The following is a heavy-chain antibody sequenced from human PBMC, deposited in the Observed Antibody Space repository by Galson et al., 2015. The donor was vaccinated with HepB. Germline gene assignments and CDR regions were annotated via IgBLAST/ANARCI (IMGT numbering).Heavy chain of an antibody. CDR2: IYPGDSDT. CDR3: ARHRAYSGTYYNYYMDV. J-gene: IGHJ6*03. D-gene: IGHD1-26*01. CDR1: GYSFTTYW. Sequence: QSGAEVKKPGESLRISRKGSGYSFTTYWIGWVRQMPGKGLEWMGIIYPGDSDTRYSPPFQGQVTISADKSISTAYLQWSSLKASDTAMYYCARHRAYSGTYYNYYMDVWGKGTTVTVSS. V-gene: IGHV5-51*01.